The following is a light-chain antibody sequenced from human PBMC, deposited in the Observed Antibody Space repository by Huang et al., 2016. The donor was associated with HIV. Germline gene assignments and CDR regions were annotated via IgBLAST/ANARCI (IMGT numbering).Light chain of an antibody. V-gene: IGKV1-33*01. Sequence: IQMTQSPASLSAYVGDRVTISCQANQDIRSYLNWYQQKPGKAPRLLIYGASNVQAGVPSRVSGNGSGTDFTITISSLQSEDIATYYCQQYDSLYTFGQGTRLEIK. CDR3: QQYDSLYT. J-gene: IGKJ2*01. CDR2: GAS. CDR1: QDIRSY.